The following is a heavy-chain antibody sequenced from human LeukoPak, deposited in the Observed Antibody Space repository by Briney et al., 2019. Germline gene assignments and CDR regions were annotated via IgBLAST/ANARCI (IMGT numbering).Heavy chain of an antibody. CDR1: GYTFTSYG. Sequence: ASVKVSCKASGYTFTSYGISWVRQAPGQGLEWMGWISAYNGNTNYAQKLQGRVTMTTDTSTSTAYMELRSLRSDDTAVYYCARDKRVYSYGYGFDYWGQGTLVTVSS. CDR2: ISAYNGNT. CDR3: ARDKRVYSYGYGFDY. V-gene: IGHV1-18*01. D-gene: IGHD5-18*01. J-gene: IGHJ4*02.